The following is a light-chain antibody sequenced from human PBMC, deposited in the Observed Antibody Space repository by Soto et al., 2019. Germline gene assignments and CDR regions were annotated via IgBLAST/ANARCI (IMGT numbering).Light chain of an antibody. J-gene: IGKJ1*01. V-gene: IGKV1-12*01. CDR1: QGISSW. Sequence: DIQMTQSPSSVSASVGDRVTITCRASQGISSWLAWYQQKPGKAPKRLIYAASSLRSGGPSRFSGSGSGTAFTLPIGSLQPEDFSADYCQQANSFPWTFGQGTKVEIK. CDR3: QQANSFPWT. CDR2: AAS.